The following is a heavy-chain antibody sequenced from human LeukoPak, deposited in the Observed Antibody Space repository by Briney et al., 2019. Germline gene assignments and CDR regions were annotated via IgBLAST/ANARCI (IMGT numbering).Heavy chain of an antibody. CDR3: ARGLDSSSWYGGADYFDY. CDR2: IYYSGST. V-gene: IGHV4-39*07. Sequence: GSLRLSCAASGFTFSSYWMSWVRQAPGKGLEWIGSIYYSGSTYYNPSLKSRVTISVDTSKNQFSLKLSSVTAADTAVYYCARGLDSSSWYGGADYFDYWGQGTLVTVSS. J-gene: IGHJ4*02. CDR1: GFTFSSYW. D-gene: IGHD6-13*01.